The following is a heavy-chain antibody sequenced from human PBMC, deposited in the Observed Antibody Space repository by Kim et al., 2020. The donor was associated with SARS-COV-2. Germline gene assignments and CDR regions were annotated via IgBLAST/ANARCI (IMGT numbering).Heavy chain of an antibody. Sequence: TYYDPSHKSRVTISVDTSKNQFSLKLSSVTAADTAVYYCARAPLGGFSDYWGQGTLVTVSS. J-gene: IGHJ4*02. V-gene: IGHV4-31*02. CDR2: T. CDR3: ARAPLGGFSDY. D-gene: IGHD3-16*01.